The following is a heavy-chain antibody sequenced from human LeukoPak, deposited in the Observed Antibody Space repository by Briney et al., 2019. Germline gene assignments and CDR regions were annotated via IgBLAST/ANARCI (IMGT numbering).Heavy chain of an antibody. CDR2: ISGSGGTT. D-gene: IGHD3-10*01. Sequence: GGSLRLSCAASGFTFSSYPMSWVRQPPGKGLAWVSAISGSGGTTYYADSVKGRFTISRENSKNTRYLQMNSLRAEDTAVYYCARIVLLWFGETSTDYWGQGTLVTASS. V-gene: IGHV3-23*01. J-gene: IGHJ4*02. CDR1: GFTFSSYP. CDR3: ARIVLLWFGETSTDY.